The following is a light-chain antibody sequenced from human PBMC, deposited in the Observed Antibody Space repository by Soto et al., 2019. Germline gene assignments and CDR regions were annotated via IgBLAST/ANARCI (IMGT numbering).Light chain of an antibody. J-gene: IGLJ2*01. V-gene: IGLV1-40*01. CDR2: GNS. CDR1: SSNIGAGYD. CDR3: QSDDSSLSGYVV. Sequence: QSVLTQPPSVSGAPGQRVTISCTGSSSNIGAGYDVHWYQQLPGTAPKLLIYGNSNRPSGDPDRFSGSKSGTSASLAITGLQAEDESDYYCQSDDSSLSGYVVVGGGTKLTVL.